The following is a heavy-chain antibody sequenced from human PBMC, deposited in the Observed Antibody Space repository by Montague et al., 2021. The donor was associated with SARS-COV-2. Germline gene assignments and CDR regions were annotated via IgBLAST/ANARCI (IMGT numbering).Heavy chain of an antibody. V-gene: IGHV4-4*02. Sequence: SETLSLTCAVSGGSISSSNWWSWVRQPPGKGLEWIGEIYHSGSTNYNPXXKSRVTISVDKSKNQLSLKLSSVTAADTAVYYCARRYCSSTSCPNWFDPWGQGTLVTVSS. J-gene: IGHJ5*02. CDR3: ARRYCSSTSCPNWFDP. CDR2: IYHSGST. D-gene: IGHD2-2*01. CDR1: GGSISSSNW.